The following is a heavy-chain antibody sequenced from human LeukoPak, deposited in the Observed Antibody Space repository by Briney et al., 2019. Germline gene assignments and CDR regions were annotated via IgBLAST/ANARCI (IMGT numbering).Heavy chain of an antibody. J-gene: IGHJ4*02. CDR1: GGSFSGYY. CDR3: ARHLPPKNFVYYDNSGLFDY. D-gene: IGHD3-22*01. CDR2: INHSGST. Sequence: SETLSLTCAVYGGSFSGYYWSWIRQPPGKGLEWIGEINHSGSTNYNPSLKSRVTISVDTSKNQFSLKLSSVTAADTAVYYCARHLPPKNFVYYDNSGLFDYWGQGTQVTVSS. V-gene: IGHV4-34*01.